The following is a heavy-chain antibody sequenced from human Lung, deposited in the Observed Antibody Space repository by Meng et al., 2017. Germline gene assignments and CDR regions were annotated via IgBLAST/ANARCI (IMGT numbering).Heavy chain of an antibody. CDR3: ARGPTTMAHDFDY. J-gene: IGHJ4*02. D-gene: IGHD4-11*01. V-gene: IGHV4-34*02. CDR2: INHSGST. Sequence: QAQQQQWRQDLLEPPGPLSLPCVVSGGSFSDYYWSWIRQPPGKGLEWIGEINHSGSTNYNPSLESRATISVDTSQNNLSLKLSSVTAADSAVYYCARGPTTMAHDFDYWGQGTLVTVSS. CDR1: GGSFSDYY.